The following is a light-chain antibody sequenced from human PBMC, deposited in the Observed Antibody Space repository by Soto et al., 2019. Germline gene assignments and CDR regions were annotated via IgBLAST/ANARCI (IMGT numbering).Light chain of an antibody. J-gene: IGLJ1*01. CDR1: SSDVGGYNF. Sequence: QSAPTQPASVSGSLGQSITISCTGTSSDVGGYNFVSWYQKKPGKAPKLLIYEVTHRPSGISDRFSGSKSGNTASLAITGLQDYDDASYYCCSYARNRLYVFGSGTKLTVL. CDR2: EVT. CDR3: CSYARNRLYV. V-gene: IGLV2-14*01.